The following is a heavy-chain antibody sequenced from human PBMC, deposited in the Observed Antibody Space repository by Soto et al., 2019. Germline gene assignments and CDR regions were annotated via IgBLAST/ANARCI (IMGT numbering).Heavy chain of an antibody. CDR3: AGYGSGSLYYCYYGMDV. V-gene: IGHV4-39*02. D-gene: IGHD3-10*01. CDR1: GFTISSCSMY. J-gene: IGHJ6*02. CDR2: ICYSGST. Sequence: AETLSLSCAASGFTISSCSMYWGCLRPPKGQGLEWNGSICYSGSTYYNPSLKRGVTMAVDTTTNHFAKKLRYVPTADTAVYYCAGYGSGSLYYCYYGMDVWGQGTTVTVSS.